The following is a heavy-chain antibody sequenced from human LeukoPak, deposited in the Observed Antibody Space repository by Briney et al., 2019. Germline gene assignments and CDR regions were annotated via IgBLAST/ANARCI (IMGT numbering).Heavy chain of an antibody. V-gene: IGHV4-30-4*08. J-gene: IGHJ4*02. CDR3: ARAGDYGVDY. D-gene: IGHD4-17*01. CDR2: IYYSGST. CDR1: GGSISSGDYY. Sequence: SQTLSLTCTVSGGSISSGDYYWSWIRQPPGKGLEWIGYIYYSGSTYYNPSLKSRVTISVDTSKNQFSPKLSSLTAADTAVYYCARAGDYGVDYWGQGTLVTVSS.